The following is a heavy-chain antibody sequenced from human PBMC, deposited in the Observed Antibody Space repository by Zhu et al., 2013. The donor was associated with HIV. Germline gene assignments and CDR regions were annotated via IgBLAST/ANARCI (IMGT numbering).Heavy chain of an antibody. D-gene: IGHD2-2*01. J-gene: IGHJ6*02. CDR2: INPNSGGT. CDR3: ARLVVVPAATFYYYYGMDV. Sequence: QVQLVQSGAEVKKPGASVKVSCKASGYTFTGYYMHWVRQAPGQGLEWMGWINPNSGGTNYAQKFQGRVTMTRDTSISTAYMELSRLRSDDTAVYYCARLVVVPAATFYYYYGMDVWGQGTTVTVSS. V-gene: IGHV1-2*02. CDR1: GYTFTGYY.